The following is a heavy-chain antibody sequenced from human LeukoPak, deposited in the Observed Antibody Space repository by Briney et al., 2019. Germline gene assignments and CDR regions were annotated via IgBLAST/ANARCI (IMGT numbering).Heavy chain of an antibody. V-gene: IGHV4-38-2*02. CDR3: ARAPLPDAFDI. J-gene: IGHJ3*02. CDR1: GYSISTGYY. Sequence: SETLSLTCTVSGYSISTGYYWDWIRQPPGKGLEWIGTFYHGGSTYYNPSLKSRVTISVDTSKNQFSLKLSSVAAADTAVYYCARAPLPDAFDIXGQGTMVTVSS. CDR2: FYHGGST.